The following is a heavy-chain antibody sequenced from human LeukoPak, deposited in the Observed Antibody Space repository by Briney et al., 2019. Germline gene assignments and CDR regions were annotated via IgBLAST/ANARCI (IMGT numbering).Heavy chain of an antibody. CDR2: ISYDGSNK. CDR1: GFTFSSYG. D-gene: IGHD2-15*01. Sequence: GRSLILSCAASGFTFSSYGMHWVRQAPGKGLEWVAVISYDGSNKYYADSVKGRFTISRDNSKNTLYLQMNSLRAEDTAVYYCAKDPRPVAATPGACFDYWGQGTLVTVSS. J-gene: IGHJ4*02. V-gene: IGHV3-30*18. CDR3: AKDPRPVAATPGACFDY.